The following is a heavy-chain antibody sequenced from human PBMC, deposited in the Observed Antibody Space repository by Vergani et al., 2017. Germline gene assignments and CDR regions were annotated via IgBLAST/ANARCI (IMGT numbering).Heavy chain of an antibody. J-gene: IGHJ4*02. CDR1: GGSISSYY. D-gene: IGHD6-13*01. CDR3: ARHSVAAAGTPRFDD. V-gene: IGHV4-4*09. Sequence: QVQLQESGPGLVKPSETLSLTCTVSGGSISSYYWSWIRQPPGKGLEWIGYLYTSGSTYYKPSLKSRVTISVDTSKNPFSLKLSSVTAADTAVYYCARHSVAAAGTPRFDDWGQGTLVTVSS. CDR2: LYTSGST.